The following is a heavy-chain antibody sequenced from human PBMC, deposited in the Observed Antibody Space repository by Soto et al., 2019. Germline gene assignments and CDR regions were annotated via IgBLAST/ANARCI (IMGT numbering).Heavy chain of an antibody. J-gene: IGHJ4*02. D-gene: IGHD3-16*01. Sequence: PGGSLRLSCVASGFTFSNYNMNWVRQAPGKGLEWVSHISGTSVYIHYADSVKGRFTISRDNSHNTLYLQVHSLTAEDTAVYYCAKDRRAGGNSAFYFDFWGQGAQVTVSS. CDR2: ISGTSVYI. CDR3: AKDRRAGGNSAFYFDF. V-gene: IGHV3-21*04. CDR1: GFTFSNYN.